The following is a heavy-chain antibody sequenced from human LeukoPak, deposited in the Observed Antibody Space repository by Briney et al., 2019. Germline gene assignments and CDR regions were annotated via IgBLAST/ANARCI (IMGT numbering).Heavy chain of an antibody. D-gene: IGHD3-22*01. CDR2: ISYSGFT. V-gene: IGHV4-59*12. CDR1: GGSISSYQ. CDR3: ASSPYYYDSSGYYEK. J-gene: IGHJ4*02. Sequence: SETLSLTCTVSGGSISSYQWSWIRQPPGKGLEWIGYISYSGFTNYNPSLKSRVTISLDTSKNQFSLKLSSVTAADTAVYYCASSPYYYDSSGYYEKWGQGTLVTVSS.